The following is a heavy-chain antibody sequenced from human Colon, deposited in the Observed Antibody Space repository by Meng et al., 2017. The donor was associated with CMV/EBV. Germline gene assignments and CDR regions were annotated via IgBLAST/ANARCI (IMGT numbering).Heavy chain of an antibody. CDR3: ARDFEWTFDY. V-gene: IGHV3-30*02. J-gene: IGHJ4*02. Sequence: GESLKISCAASGFNLGNMHWVRQAPGMGLEWVAFMRFAGSDKYYADSVKGRVTIARDNSKNTLYLQMNSLRTEDTAVYYCARDFEWTFDYWGQGTMVTVSS. CDR2: MRFAGSDK. D-gene: IGHD3-3*01. CDR1: GFNLGN.